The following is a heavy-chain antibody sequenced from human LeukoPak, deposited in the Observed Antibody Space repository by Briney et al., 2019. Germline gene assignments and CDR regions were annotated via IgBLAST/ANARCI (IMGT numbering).Heavy chain of an antibody. CDR1: GFTISNYA. V-gene: IGHV3-23*01. D-gene: IGHD1-26*01. Sequence: GGSLRLSCAASGFTISNYAMSWVRQAPGKGLEWVSGISESDGSTYYADSVKGRFTISRHNSKNTLYLQMNSLRAEDTAVYYCAKVPLGSGSYFPYYYYMDVWGKGTTVTVSS. CDR3: AKVPLGSGSYFPYYYYMDV. CDR2: ISESDGST. J-gene: IGHJ6*03.